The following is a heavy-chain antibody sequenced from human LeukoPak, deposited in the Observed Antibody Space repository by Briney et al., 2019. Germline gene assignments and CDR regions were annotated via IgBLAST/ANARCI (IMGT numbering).Heavy chain of an antibody. CDR2: ISAYNGNT. CDR1: GYSFTSYG. J-gene: IGHJ5*02. D-gene: IGHD4-17*01. V-gene: IGHV1-18*01. Sequence: ASVKVSCKASGYSFTSYGISWVRQAPGQGLEWMGWISAYNGNTNYAQKLQGRVTMTTDTSTSTAYMELRSLRSDDTAVYYCARMGTVTTFYGHNWFDPWGQGTLVTVSS. CDR3: ARMGTVTTFYGHNWFDP.